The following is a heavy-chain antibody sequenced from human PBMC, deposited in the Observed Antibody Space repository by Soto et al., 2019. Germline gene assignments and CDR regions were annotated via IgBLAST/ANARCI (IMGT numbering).Heavy chain of an antibody. Sequence: ASVKVSCKASGYTFTSYDIKWVRQAPGQGLEWMGWISAYTGNTNYAQKLQGRVTMTTDTSTSTAYMELRSPRSDDTAVYYCAKSFFYDSSGYPTLFDYWGQGTLVTVYS. CDR3: AKSFFYDSSGYPTLFDY. D-gene: IGHD3-22*01. V-gene: IGHV1-18*04. CDR2: ISAYTGNT. CDR1: GYTFTSYD. J-gene: IGHJ4*02.